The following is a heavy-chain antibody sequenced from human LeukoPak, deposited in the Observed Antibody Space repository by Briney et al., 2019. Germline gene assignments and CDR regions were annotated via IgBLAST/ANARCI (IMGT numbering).Heavy chain of an antibody. CDR1: GFTFNNYA. CDR2: ISGSGGNT. V-gene: IGHV3-23*01. Sequence: GGSLRLSCAASGFTFNNYAMSWARQAPGKGLQWVSVISGSGGNTYYPESVKGRFTISRDNSKNTLYLQMNSLRAEDTATYYCAREGYCTSTRCYAGIDYWGQGTLVTVSS. CDR3: AREGYCTSTRCYAGIDY. D-gene: IGHD2-2*01. J-gene: IGHJ4*02.